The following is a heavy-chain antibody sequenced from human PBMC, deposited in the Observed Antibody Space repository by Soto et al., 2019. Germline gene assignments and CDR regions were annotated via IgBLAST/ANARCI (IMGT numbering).Heavy chain of an antibody. Sequence: SETLSLTCTVSGGSISSSSYYWGWIRQPPGKGLEWIGSIYYSGSTYYNPSLKSRVTISVDTSKNQFSLKLGSVTAADTAVYYCARHACSTSCSSGKFDPWGQGTLVTVSS. CDR2: IYYSGST. V-gene: IGHV4-39*01. J-gene: IGHJ5*02. CDR1: GGSISSSSYY. CDR3: ARHACSTSCSSGKFDP. D-gene: IGHD2-2*01.